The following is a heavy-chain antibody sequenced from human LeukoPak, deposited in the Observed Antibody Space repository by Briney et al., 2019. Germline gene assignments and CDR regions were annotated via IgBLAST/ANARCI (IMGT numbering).Heavy chain of an antibody. CDR3: AREMETAPYFDY. J-gene: IGHJ4*02. V-gene: IGHV1-2*02. CDR2: INPNSGGT. CDR1: GYTFTGYY. Sequence: ASVKVSCKASGYTFTGYYMHWVRQAPGQGLEWMGWINPNSGGTNYAQKFQGRVTMTRDTSISTAYMELSRLRSDDTAVYYCAREMETAPYFDYSGQGTLVTVSS. D-gene: IGHD5-18*01.